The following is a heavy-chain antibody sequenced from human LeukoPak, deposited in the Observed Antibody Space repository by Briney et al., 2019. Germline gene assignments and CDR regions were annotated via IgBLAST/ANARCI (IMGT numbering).Heavy chain of an antibody. CDR3: ARPYSSSVQRYFDY. J-gene: IGHJ4*02. Sequence: PGGSLRLSCAASGFTFSSHAMSWVRQAPGKGLEWVSAISVSGDNTYYADSVKGRFTTSRDNSKNTLYLQMNSLRAEDTAVYYCARPYSSSVQRYFDYWGQGTLVTVSS. D-gene: IGHD2-2*01. CDR1: GFTFSSHA. V-gene: IGHV3-23*01. CDR2: ISVSGDNT.